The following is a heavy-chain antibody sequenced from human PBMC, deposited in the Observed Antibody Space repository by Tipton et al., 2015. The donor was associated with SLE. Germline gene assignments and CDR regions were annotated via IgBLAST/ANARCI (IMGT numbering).Heavy chain of an antibody. CDR3: ARDPDYDFWTGFDL. D-gene: IGHD3-3*01. CDR1: GGSISSYY. J-gene: IGHJ4*02. Sequence: LRLSCTVSGGSISSYYWSWIRQPPGKGLEWIGYIYYSGSTNYNPSLKSRVTISVDTSKNQFSLKVSSVTAADTAVYYCARDPDYDFWTGFDLWGQGTLVTVSS. V-gene: IGHV4-4*08. CDR2: IYYSGST.